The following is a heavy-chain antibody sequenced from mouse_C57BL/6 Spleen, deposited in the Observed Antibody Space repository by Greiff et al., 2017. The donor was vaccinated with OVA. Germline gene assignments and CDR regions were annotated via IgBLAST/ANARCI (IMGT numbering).Heavy chain of an antibody. V-gene: IGHV5-17*01. Sequence: VQLKESGGGLVKPGGSLKLSCAASGFTFSDYGMHWVRQAPEKGLEWVAYISSGSSTIYYADTVKGRFTISRDNAKNTLFLQMTSLRSEDTAMYYCARNGYYGRAMDYWGQGTSVTVSS. D-gene: IGHD1-1*01. CDR1: GFTFSDYG. J-gene: IGHJ4*01. CDR3: ARNGYYGRAMDY. CDR2: ISSGSSTI.